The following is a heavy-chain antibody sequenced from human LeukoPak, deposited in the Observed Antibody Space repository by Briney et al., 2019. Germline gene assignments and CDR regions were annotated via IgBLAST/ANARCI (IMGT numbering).Heavy chain of an antibody. Sequence: GGSLRLSCAASGFTFSSYEMNWVRQAPGKGLEWVSYISSSGSTIYYADSVKGRFTISRDNAKNPLYLQMNSLRAEDTAIYYCARGAATNLWPSDYWGQGTLVTVSS. J-gene: IGHJ4*02. CDR1: GFTFSSYE. CDR2: ISSSGSTI. V-gene: IGHV3-48*03. D-gene: IGHD3-10*01. CDR3: ARGAATNLWPSDY.